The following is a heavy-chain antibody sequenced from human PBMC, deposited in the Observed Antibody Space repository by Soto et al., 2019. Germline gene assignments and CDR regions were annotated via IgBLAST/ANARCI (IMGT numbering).Heavy chain of an antibody. J-gene: IGHJ4*02. D-gene: IGHD1-26*01. Sequence: LRLSCTASGFTFNNKWMHWVRQAPGKGLVWLSRIDGAAATTNYADSVKDRFTISRDNAKNIVFLHVNGLTDEDTAVYYCARGGAMGVDYWGQGTLVTVSS. CDR1: GFTFNNKW. CDR3: ARGGAMGVDY. CDR2: IDGAAATT. V-gene: IGHV3-74*01.